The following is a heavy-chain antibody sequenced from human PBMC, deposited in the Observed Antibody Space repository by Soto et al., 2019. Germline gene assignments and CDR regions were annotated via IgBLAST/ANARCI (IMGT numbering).Heavy chain of an antibody. CDR1: RFTFSSYG. Sequence: PGGSLRLSCAASRFTFSSYGMNWVRQAPGKGLEWVALISNDGTNRYYADSVKGRFTISRDNSKNTLYLQMNSLRAEDTAVYCCAKDSSAKWYFDYWGQGTLVTVSS. D-gene: IGHD2-15*01. J-gene: IGHJ4*02. CDR3: AKDSSAKWYFDY. CDR2: ISNDGTNR. V-gene: IGHV3-30*18.